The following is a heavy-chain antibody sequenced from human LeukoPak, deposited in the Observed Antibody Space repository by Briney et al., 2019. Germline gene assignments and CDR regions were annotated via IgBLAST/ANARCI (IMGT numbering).Heavy chain of an antibody. CDR1: GVTFSTYV. V-gene: IGHV3-30*02. D-gene: IGHD6-6*01. CDR2: IRYAGSNK. CDR3: PKGDYSSSSQVFDA. J-gene: IGHJ4*02. Sequence: GGSLRLSCAASGVTFSTYVMHSGRQAPGPGLGGGTFIRYAGSNKFSADSVMGRFTVSRENSKTTLNLQMHSPRAQDTACSDCPKGDYSSSSQVFDAWGQGTLVTVTS.